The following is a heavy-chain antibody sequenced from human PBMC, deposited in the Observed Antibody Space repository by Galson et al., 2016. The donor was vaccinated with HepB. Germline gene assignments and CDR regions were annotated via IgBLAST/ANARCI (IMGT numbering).Heavy chain of an antibody. CDR3: GRVGSGGFWSGFDS. CDR2: ISTSGSP. J-gene: IGHJ4*02. V-gene: IGHV4-4*09. Sequence: SETLSLTCSVSGDSLNAYYWAWIRQSPTKGLEWIADISTSGSPNYNLSLKSRVTISVDTSQRQLSLTMTSVTAADTALYYCGRVGSGGFWSGFDSWGQGTFVTVSS. CDR1: GDSLNAYY. D-gene: IGHD3-3*01.